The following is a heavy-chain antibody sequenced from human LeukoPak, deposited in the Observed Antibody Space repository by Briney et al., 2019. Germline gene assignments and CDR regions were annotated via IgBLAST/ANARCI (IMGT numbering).Heavy chain of an antibody. CDR1: GGSISSSYY. D-gene: IGHD3-10*01. CDR2: IDHSGST. V-gene: IGHV4-59*12. CDR3: ARGRKTMVRGVISSSSLYYYSYYMDV. J-gene: IGHJ6*03. Sequence: SETLSLTCTVSGGSISSSYYWTWIRQPPGKGLEWIGYIDHSGSTNYNPSLKSRVTISVDTSKNQLSLKLSSVTAADTAVYYCARGRKTMVRGVISSSSLYYYSYYMDVWGKGTTVTVSS.